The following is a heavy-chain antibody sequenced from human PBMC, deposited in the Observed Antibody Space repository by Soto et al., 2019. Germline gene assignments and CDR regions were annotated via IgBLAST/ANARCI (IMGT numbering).Heavy chain of an antibody. CDR3: AGGSGSPPTWSASGFDP. CDR2: IIPILGIA. V-gene: IGHV1-69*02. J-gene: IGHJ5*02. Sequence: SVKVSCKASGGAFSSYTISWVRQAPGQGLEWMGRIIPILGIANYAQKFQGRVTITADKSTSTAYMELSSLRSEDTAVYYCAGGSGSPPTWSASGFDPWGQGTLVTVSS. CDR1: GGAFSSYT. D-gene: IGHD6-13*01.